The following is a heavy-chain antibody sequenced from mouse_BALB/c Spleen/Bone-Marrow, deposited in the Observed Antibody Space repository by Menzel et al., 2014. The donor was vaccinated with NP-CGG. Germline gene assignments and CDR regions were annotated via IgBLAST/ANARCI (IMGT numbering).Heavy chain of an antibody. CDR1: GFTFSNYG. V-gene: IGHV5-6-3*01. D-gene: IGHD2-14*01. CDR2: INSNGGST. J-gene: IGHJ4*01. Sequence: EVKLVESGGGLVQPGGSLKLSCAASGFTFSNYGMSWVRQTPDKRLELVATINSNGGSTYYPNSVKGRFTISRDNAKNPLYMQMSSLKSEHTAMYYCARENYRYFYAMVYWGQGTSLTVPS. CDR3: ARENYRYFYAMVY.